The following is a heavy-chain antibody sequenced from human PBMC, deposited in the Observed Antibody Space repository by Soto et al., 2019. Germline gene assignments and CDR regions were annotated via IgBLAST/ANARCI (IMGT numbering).Heavy chain of an antibody. D-gene: IGHD3-22*01. CDR2: IWYDGSNK. V-gene: IGHV3-33*01. CDR1: GFTFSSYG. J-gene: IGHJ1*01. Sequence: QVQLVESWGGVVHPGMSLRLSCAASGFTFSSYGMHWFRQAPGKGLEWVAVIWYDGSNKYYADSVKGRFTISIENSKKTMYMQMNSLRAEDTAVYYCARSYFYASSGYYRSFFQHWGEGTLVTVSS. CDR3: ARSYFYASSGYYRSFFQH.